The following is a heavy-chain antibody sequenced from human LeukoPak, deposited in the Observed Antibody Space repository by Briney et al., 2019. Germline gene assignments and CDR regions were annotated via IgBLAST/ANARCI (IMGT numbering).Heavy chain of an antibody. CDR2: ISYEGSNK. V-gene: IGHV3-30*18. D-gene: IGHD2-21*01. J-gene: IGHJ4*02. CDR3: AKEFNRGLPDY. CDR1: GFTFSNYG. Sequence: GRSLRLSCAASGFTFSNYGMHWVRQAPGKGLEWVAMISYEGSNKYYADPVKGRFTISRDNSKNTLYLQMSSLRAEDTAVYYCAKEFNRGLPDYWGQGTLVTVPS.